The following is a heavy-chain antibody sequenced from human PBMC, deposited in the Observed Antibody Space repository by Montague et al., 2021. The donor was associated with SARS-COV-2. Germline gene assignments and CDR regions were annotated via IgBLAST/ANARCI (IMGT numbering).Heavy chain of an antibody. CDR1: GGSFIGYY. J-gene: IGHJ4*02. CDR3: ARRLYSFGSGTYRD. V-gene: IGHV4-34*01. CDR2: INHNGNT. Sequence: SETLFLTCTVSGGSFIGYYWGWIRQPPGKGLEWIGEINHNGNTEYNPSLKSRLTISLDTSRTHISLQVTSMTAADTAVYFCARRLYSFGSGTYRDWGQGNLVTVSS. D-gene: IGHD3-10*01.